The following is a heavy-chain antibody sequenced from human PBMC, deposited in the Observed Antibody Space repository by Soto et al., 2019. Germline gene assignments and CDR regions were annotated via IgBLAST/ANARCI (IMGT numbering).Heavy chain of an antibody. J-gene: IGHJ4*02. CDR1: GFTFSSYA. CDR2: ISHDGINK. Sequence: PXGSLKLSCAASGFTFSSYAMNWVRKAPGKGLEWVALISHDGINKYYADSVRGRFTISRDSSTNTLYLQMNSLRAADTAVYYCGRCTSTSCHLGSDYWGQGTLVTVSS. V-gene: IGHV3-30-3*01. CDR3: GRCTSTSCHLGSDY. D-gene: IGHD2-2*01.